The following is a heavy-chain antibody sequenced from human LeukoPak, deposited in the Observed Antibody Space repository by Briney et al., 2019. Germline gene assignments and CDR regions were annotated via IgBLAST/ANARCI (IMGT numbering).Heavy chain of an antibody. CDR1: GGSISSSNW. CDR3: ARGARGYFQH. V-gene: IGHV4-4*02. Sequence: PSETLSLTCAVSGGSISSSNWWSWVRQPPGKGLEWIGEIYHSGSTNYNPSLKSRVTISVDTSKNQFSLKLSSVTAADTAVYYCARGARGYFQHWGQGTLVTVSS. CDR2: IYHSGST. J-gene: IGHJ1*01.